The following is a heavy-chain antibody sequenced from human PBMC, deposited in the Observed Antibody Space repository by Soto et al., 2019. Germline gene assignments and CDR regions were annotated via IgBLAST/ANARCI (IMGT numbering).Heavy chain of an antibody. CDR1: GYTFTSYA. J-gene: IGHJ4*02. D-gene: IGHD6-13*01. CDR2: IIPIFGTA. V-gene: IGHV1-69*13. CDR3: AVGDSSSYYFDY. Sequence: ASVKVSCKASGYTFTSYAMHWVRQAPGQGLEWMGGIIPIFGTANYAQKFQGRVTITADESTSTAYMELSSLRSEDTAVYYCAVGDSSSYYFDYWGQGTLVTVSS.